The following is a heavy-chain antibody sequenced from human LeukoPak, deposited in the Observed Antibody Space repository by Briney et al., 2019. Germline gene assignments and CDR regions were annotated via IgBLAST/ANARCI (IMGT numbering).Heavy chain of an antibody. V-gene: IGHV4-4*02. CDR1: GGSISSSNW. D-gene: IGHD3-22*01. CDR3: AREDYYDSRSLDV. J-gene: IGHJ6*02. Sequence: SGTLSLTCAVSGGSISSSNWWSWVRQPPGKGLEWIGEIYHSGSTNYNPSLKSRVTISVDKSKNQFSLKLSSVTAADTAVYYCAREDYYDSRSLDVWGQGTTVTVSS. CDR2: IYHSGST.